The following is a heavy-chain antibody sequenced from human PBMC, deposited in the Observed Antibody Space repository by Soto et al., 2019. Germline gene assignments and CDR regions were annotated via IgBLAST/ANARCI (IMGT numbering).Heavy chain of an antibody. CDR1: GGSISSYY. CDR3: ARGVCSSNSCYTWFDY. D-gene: IGHD2-2*02. CDR2: IYYSGST. J-gene: IGHJ4*02. V-gene: IGHV4-59*01. Sequence: PSETLSLTCTVSGGSISSYYWSWIRQPPGKGLEWIGYIYYSGSTNYNPSLKSRVTISVDTSKNQFSLKLSSVTAADTAVYYCARGVCSSNSCYTWFDYWGQGTLVTVSS.